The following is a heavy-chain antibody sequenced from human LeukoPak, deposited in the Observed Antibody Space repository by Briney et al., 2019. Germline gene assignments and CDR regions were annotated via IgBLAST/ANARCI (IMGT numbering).Heavy chain of an antibody. J-gene: IGHJ5*02. V-gene: IGHV1-8*01. CDR3: ATYYYGSGSYSS. CDR1: GYTFTRYG. CDR2: MNPNSGNT. Sequence: GLVKVSCKASGYTFTRYGINWVRQATGQGLEWMGWMNPNSGNTGYAQKFQGRVTMTRNTSISTAYMELSSLRSEDTAVYYCATYYYGSGSYSSWGQGTLVTVSS. D-gene: IGHD3-10*01.